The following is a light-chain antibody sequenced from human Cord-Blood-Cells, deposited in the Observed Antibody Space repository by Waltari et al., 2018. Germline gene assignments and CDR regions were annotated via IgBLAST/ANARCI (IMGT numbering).Light chain of an antibody. CDR3: QQSYSTPRT. V-gene: IGKV1-39*01. CDR1: QSISSY. J-gene: IGKJ1*01. CDR2: AAS. Sequence: DIQMTQSPSSLSASVGDRITITCRASQSISSYLNWYQQKPGKATKLLIYAASSLQSGVPARFSGSGCETDFTLTISSLQPEDFATYYCQQSYSTPRTFGQGTKVAIK.